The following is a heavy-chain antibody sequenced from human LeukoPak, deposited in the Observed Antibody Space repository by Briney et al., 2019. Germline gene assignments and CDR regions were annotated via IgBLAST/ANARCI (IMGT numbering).Heavy chain of an antibody. CDR2: ISYDGSNK. CDR1: RFTFSSYA. J-gene: IGHJ4*02. CDR3: ARDWGSIVVVPAAPENYFDY. V-gene: IGHV3-30*04. D-gene: IGHD2-2*01. Sequence: PGGSLRLTCAASRFTFSSYAMHWVRQAPGKGLEWVAVISYDGSNKYYADSVKGRFTISRDNSKNTLYLQMNSLRAEDTAVYHCARDWGSIVVVPAAPENYFDYWGQGTLVTVSS.